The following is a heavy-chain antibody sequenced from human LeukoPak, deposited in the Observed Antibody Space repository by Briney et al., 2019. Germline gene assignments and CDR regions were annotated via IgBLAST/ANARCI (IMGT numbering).Heavy chain of an antibody. CDR1: GGTFSSYA. V-gene: IGHV1-69*04. CDR3: ARERSILTGYYEY. CDR2: IIPILGIA. Sequence: GASAKVSCKASGGTFSSYAISWVRQAPGQGLEWMGRIIPILGIANYAQKFQGRVTITADKSTSTAYMELSSLRSEDTAVYYCARERSILTGYYEYWGQGTLVTVSS. J-gene: IGHJ4*02. D-gene: IGHD3-9*01.